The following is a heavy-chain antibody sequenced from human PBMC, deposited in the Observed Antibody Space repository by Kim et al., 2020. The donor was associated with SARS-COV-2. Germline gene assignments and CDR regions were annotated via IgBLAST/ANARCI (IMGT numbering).Heavy chain of an antibody. CDR1: GYTFTSYG. D-gene: IGHD3-9*01. Sequence: ASVKVSCKASGYTFTSYGISWVRQAPGQGLEWMGWISAYNGNTNYAQKLQGRVTMTTDTSTSTAYMELRSLRSDDTAVYYCARELRYFDWFPVRAFDIWGQGTMVTVSS. J-gene: IGHJ3*02. CDR3: ARELRYFDWFPVRAFDI. V-gene: IGHV1-18*04. CDR2: ISAYNGNT.